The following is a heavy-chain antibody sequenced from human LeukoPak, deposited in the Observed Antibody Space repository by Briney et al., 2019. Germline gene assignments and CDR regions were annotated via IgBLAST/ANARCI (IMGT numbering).Heavy chain of an antibody. CDR3: ARGIGSQLRSGWFDP. D-gene: IGHD3-3*01. V-gene: IGHV3-66*01. CDR1: GFIVSSNY. Sequence: PGGSLRLSCAASGFIVSSNYMSWVRQAPGKGLEWVSVIYSGGNTYYADSVEGRFTISRDNSKNTLYLQMNSLRAEDTAVYYCARGIGSQLRSGWFDPWGQGTLVTVSS. J-gene: IGHJ5*02. CDR2: IYSGGNT.